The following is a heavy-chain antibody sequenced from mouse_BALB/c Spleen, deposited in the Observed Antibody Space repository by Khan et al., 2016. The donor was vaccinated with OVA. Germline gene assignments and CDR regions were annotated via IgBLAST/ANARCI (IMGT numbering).Heavy chain of an antibody. J-gene: IGHJ3*01. D-gene: IGHD2-4*01. CDR3: ARSYDYDVGGFAY. Sequence: QVQLKQSGPGLVAPSQSLSITCTVSGFSLSNYGIHWVRQPPGKGLEWLGVIWTGGITNYNSALMSRLIISKDNSKSQVFLKMNRLQTDDTDIYYCARSYDYDVGGFAYWGQGTLVTVST. CDR2: IWTGGIT. CDR1: GFSLSNYG. V-gene: IGHV2-9*02.